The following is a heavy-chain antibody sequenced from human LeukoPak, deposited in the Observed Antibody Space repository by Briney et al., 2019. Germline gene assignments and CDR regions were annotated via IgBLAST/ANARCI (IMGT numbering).Heavy chain of an antibody. CDR1: GFTFNSYA. D-gene: IGHD1-26*01. CDR3: ARLATSTGSYVDY. Sequence: GGSLRLSCAASGFTFNSYAMNWVRQAPGKGLEWVSVISGSGVGTYYADSVKGRFTISRDNSKNTLYLQMNSLRAEDTAVYYCARLATSTGSYVDYWGQGTLVTVSS. CDR2: ISGSGVGT. V-gene: IGHV3-23*01. J-gene: IGHJ4*02.